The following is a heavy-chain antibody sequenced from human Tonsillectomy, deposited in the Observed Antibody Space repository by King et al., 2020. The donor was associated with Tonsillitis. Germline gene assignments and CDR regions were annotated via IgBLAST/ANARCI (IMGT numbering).Heavy chain of an antibody. D-gene: IGHD4/OR15-4a*01. CDR1: GFPFSDYY. Sequence: LVQSGMEVKKPGATVTVSCAASGFPFSDYYFHWVRQVPGQRLEWMGWIHPNGRVTEYAQSFQGRVTMTRDTSFSTAYMELRRLTSDDTAVYYCARDPPTVQTFDLWGQGTLVTVSS. CDR2: IHPNGRVT. CDR3: ARDPPTVQTFDL. V-gene: IGHV1-2*02. J-gene: IGHJ4*02.